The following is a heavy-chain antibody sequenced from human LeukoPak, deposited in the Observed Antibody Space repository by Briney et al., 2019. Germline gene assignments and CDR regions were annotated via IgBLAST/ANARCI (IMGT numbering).Heavy chain of an antibody. Sequence: SVTVSCKASGYTFTDYYMHWVRQARGQGLEWMGGIIPIFGTANYAQKFQGRVTITADKSTSTAYMELSSLRSEDTAVYYCARALLLYSSSSHDAFDIWGQGTMVTVSS. CDR2: IIPIFGTA. D-gene: IGHD6-13*01. CDR1: GYTFTDYY. CDR3: ARALLLYSSSSHDAFDI. J-gene: IGHJ3*02. V-gene: IGHV1-69*06.